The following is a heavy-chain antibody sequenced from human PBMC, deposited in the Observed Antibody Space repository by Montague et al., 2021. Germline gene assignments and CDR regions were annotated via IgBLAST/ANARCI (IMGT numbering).Heavy chain of an antibody. V-gene: IGHV3-23*01. J-gene: IGHJ4*02. D-gene: IGHD6-19*01. CDR3: AKRDSSGLHYFDY. CDR2: IVGNGGNT. Sequence: SLRLSCAASGFTFSRYAMTLFRQAPGKGLEWVSLIVGNGGNTFYSDSVKGRFTISRDNSKNTLYLQMNSLRADDTAAYYCAKRDSSGLHYFDYWGQGTLVTVSS. CDR1: GFTFSRYA.